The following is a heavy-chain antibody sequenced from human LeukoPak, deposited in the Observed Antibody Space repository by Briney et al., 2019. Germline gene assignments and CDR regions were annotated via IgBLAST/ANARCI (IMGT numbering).Heavy chain of an antibody. J-gene: IGHJ6*03. CDR1: GGTFSSYA. CDR2: IIPIFGTA. Sequence: SVKVSCKASGGTFSSYAISWVRQAPGQGLEWMGGIIPIFGTANYAQKFQGRVTITTDESTSTAYMELSSLRSEDTAVYYCASVLISDSRVYRYYYYMDVWGKGTTVTVSS. D-gene: IGHD6-6*01. CDR3: ASVLISDSRVYRYYYYMDV. V-gene: IGHV1-69*05.